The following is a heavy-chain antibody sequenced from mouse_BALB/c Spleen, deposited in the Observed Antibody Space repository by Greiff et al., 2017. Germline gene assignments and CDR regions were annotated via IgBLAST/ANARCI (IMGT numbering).Heavy chain of an antibody. V-gene: IGHV1-14*01. CDR3: ERDGDLRGSSSYAMDY. J-gene: IGHJ4*01. D-gene: IGHD1-1*01. CDR1: GYTFTSYV. Sequence: VQLQQSGPELVKPGASVKMSCKASGYTFTSYVMHWVKQKPGQGLEWIGYINPYNDGTKYNEKFKGKATLTSDKSSSTAYMELSSLTSEDSAVYYCERDGDLRGSSSYAMDYWGQGTSVTVSS. CDR2: INPYNDGT.